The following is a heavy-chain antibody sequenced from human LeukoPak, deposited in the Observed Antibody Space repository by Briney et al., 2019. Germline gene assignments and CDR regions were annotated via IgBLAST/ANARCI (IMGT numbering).Heavy chain of an antibody. J-gene: IGHJ4*02. CDR2: FSGSGGST. D-gene: IGHD1-26*01. CDR1: GFTFSGYA. Sequence: GGSLRLSCAASGFTFSGYAMSWVRQAPGKGLEWVSGFSGSGGSTYYADSVKGRFTISRDNSRNALSLQMNSLRAEDTAVYYCAKAGKVGASVWNCYFHYWGQGTLVTVSS. CDR3: AKAGKVGASVWNCYFHY. V-gene: IGHV3-23*01.